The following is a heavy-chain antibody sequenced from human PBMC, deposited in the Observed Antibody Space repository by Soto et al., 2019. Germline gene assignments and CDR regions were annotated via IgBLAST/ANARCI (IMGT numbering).Heavy chain of an antibody. CDR1: VGSISSGCYY. D-gene: IGHD2-15*01. CDR3: ASLTVVSPYYFEY. J-gene: IGHJ4*02. CDR2: IYYSWST. V-gene: IGHV4-31*03. Sequence: TLSLTCTVSVGSISSGCYYLSWILHHPGKGLEWIGYIYYSWSTYYNPSLKSRVTISVDTSKNQFSLKLSSVTAADTAVYYGASLTVVSPYYFEYWGQGTLVTVSS.